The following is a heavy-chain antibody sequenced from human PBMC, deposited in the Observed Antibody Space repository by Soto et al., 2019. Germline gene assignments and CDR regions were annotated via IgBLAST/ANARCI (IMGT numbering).Heavy chain of an antibody. CDR1: GYNFAGHW. CDR2: IYPSDSDT. CDR3: ARGGVSTRTFDY. D-gene: IGHD3-3*01. J-gene: IGHJ4*02. V-gene: IGHV5-51*01. Sequence: GESLKISCKGSGYNFAGHWIAWVRQMPGKGLELMGIIYPSDSDTRYRPSFQGQVTISADKSISSAYLQWSSLRASDTAMYYCARGGVSTRTFDYWGQGTPVTVSS.